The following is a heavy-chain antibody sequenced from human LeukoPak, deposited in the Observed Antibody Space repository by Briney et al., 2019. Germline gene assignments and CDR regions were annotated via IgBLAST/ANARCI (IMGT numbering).Heavy chain of an antibody. CDR2: IIPIFGTA. CDR3: ASSYYYGSGPNDY. D-gene: IGHD3-10*01. CDR1: GGTFSSYA. J-gene: IGHJ4*02. V-gene: IGHV1-69*01. Sequence: GASVKVSCKASGGTFSSYAISWVRQAPGQGLEWMGGIIPIFGTANYAQKFQGRVTITADESTSAAYMELSSLRSEDTAVYYCASSYYYGSGPNDYWGQGTLVTVSS.